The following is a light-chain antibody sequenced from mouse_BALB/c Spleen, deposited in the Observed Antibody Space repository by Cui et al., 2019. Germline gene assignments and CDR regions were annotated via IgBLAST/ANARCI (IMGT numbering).Light chain of an antibody. CDR2: STS. V-gene: IGKV4-80*01. J-gene: IGKJ2*01. CDR1: SSVSY. Sequence: QIVLTQSPAIMSASLGEEITLTCSASSSVSYMHWYQQKSGTSPKLLIYSTSNLASGVPSRFSGSGSGTFYSLTSSSVEAEDAADHYCHQWSSYHTFGGGTKLEIK. CDR3: HQWSSYHT.